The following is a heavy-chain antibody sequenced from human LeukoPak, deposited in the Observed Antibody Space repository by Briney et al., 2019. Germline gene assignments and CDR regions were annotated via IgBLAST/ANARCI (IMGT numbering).Heavy chain of an antibody. D-gene: IGHD2/OR15-2a*01. Sequence: GGSLRLSCAASGFTFSAYRLRWVRQAPGKGLEWLSYISSTGSTIYYAGSVKGRFTISRDNAKNSLYLQMNSPRAEDTAVYYCVGSKAPFFYFDYWGQGILVTVSS. CDR2: ISSTGSTI. V-gene: IGHV3-48*01. J-gene: IGHJ4*02. CDR3: VGSKAPFFYFDY. CDR1: GFTFSAYR.